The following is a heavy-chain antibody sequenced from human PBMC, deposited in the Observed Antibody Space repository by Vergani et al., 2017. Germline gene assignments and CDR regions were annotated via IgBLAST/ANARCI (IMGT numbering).Heavy chain of an antibody. Sequence: EVQVVQSGAEVKKPGESLKISCKGSGYTFTSYWIGWVRQMPGKGLEWMGFIYPGDSDTRYSPSFPGQVTISADKSISTAYLQWSSLKASDTAMYYCARHGSSGSYYKEGMDVWGQGTTVTVSS. CDR1: GYTFTSYW. CDR2: IYPGDSDT. V-gene: IGHV5-51*01. J-gene: IGHJ6*02. CDR3: ARHGSSGSYYKEGMDV. D-gene: IGHD3-10*01.